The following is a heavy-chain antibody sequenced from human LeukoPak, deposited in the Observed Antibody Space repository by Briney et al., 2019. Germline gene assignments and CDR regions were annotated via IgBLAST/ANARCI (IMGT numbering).Heavy chain of an antibody. CDR1: GYIFTSYG. V-gene: IGHV1-18*01. Sequence: ASVKVSCKTSGYIFTSYGISWVRQAPGQGLEWMGWISAYNGNTNYAQKFQGRVTMTTDTSTSTAYMELRSLRSDDTAVYYCANTPKIQLWSGLYYWGQGTLVTVSS. J-gene: IGHJ4*02. D-gene: IGHD5-18*01. CDR3: ANTPKIQLWSGLYY. CDR2: ISAYNGNT.